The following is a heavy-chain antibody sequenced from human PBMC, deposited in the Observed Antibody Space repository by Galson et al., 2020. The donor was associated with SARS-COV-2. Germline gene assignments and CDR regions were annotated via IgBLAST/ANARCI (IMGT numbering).Heavy chain of an antibody. CDR3: ARAGYSSTWTLGEAFDV. D-gene: IGHD3-16*02. CDR2: ISTDGNNK. Sequence: GESLKISCAASGFTFSNFGMHWVRQAPGKGLEWVAVISTDGNNKYDADSVKGRFTISRDNSDNTLYLQMHSLRPEDTAVYFCARAGYSSTWTLGEAFDVWGQGTLVTVSS. CDR1: GFTFSNFG. J-gene: IGHJ3*01. V-gene: IGHV3-30*03.